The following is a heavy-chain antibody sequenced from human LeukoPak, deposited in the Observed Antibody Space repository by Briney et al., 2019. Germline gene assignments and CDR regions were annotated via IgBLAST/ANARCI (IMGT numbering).Heavy chain of an antibody. V-gene: IGHV3-53*01. CDR1: GFTVSSNY. D-gene: IGHD6-19*01. J-gene: IGHJ4*02. CDR3: AKQYSSGLFDY. Sequence: GGSLRLSCAASGFTVSSNYMSWVRQAPGKGLEWVSVIYSGGSTYYADSVKGRFTISRDNSKNTLYLQMNSLRAEDTAVYYCAKQYSSGLFDYWGQGTLVTVSS. CDR2: IYSGGST.